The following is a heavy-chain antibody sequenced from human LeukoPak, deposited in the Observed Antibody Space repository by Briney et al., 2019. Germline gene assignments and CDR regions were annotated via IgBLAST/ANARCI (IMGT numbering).Heavy chain of an antibody. CDR1: GGSINSYY. V-gene: IGHV4-59*01. J-gene: IGHJ4*02. D-gene: IGHD1-26*01. CDR3: AREQVGATE. Sequence: SETLSLTCTVSGGSINSYYWSWIRQSPGKGLEWIGYIYFSGSTNYNPSLKSRVTISVDTSKNQFSLKLSSVTAADTAVYYCAREQVGATEWSQGTLVTVSS. CDR2: IYFSGST.